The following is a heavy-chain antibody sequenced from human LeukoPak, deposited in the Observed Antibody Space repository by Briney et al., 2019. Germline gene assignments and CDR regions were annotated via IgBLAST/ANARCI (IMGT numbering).Heavy chain of an antibody. Sequence: GGSLRLSCAASGFTFSSYSMNWVRQAPGKGLEWVSSISSSSSYIYYADSVKGRFTISRDNAKNSLYLQMNSLRAEDTAVYYCARDRALWFGERRDWGQGTLVTVSS. CDR1: GFTFSSYS. D-gene: IGHD3-10*01. CDR2: ISSSSSYI. CDR3: ARDRALWFGERRD. J-gene: IGHJ4*02. V-gene: IGHV3-21*01.